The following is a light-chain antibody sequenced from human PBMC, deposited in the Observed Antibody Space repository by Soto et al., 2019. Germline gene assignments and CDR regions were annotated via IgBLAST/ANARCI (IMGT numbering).Light chain of an antibody. Sequence: QLVLTQPPSVSGAPGQRVTISCTGRSSNIGAGYDVHWYLQLPGTAPKLLIYANSNRPSGVPDRFSGSKSGTSASLAITGLQAEDEADYYCQSYDTSLSVVFGGGTKLTVL. CDR1: SSNIGAGYD. V-gene: IGLV1-40*01. CDR3: QSYDTSLSVV. J-gene: IGLJ2*01. CDR2: ANS.